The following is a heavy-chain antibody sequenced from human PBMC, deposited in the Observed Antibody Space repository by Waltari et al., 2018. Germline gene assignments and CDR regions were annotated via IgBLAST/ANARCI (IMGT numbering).Heavy chain of an antibody. Sequence: QVQLQESGPGLVKPSETLSLTCTVSGGSMTGYFWHWLRQPPGKGLEGIGYIYHTGSTDYGPSLKSRVTVSLDTSKNQFSLRLTSVTSADTAFYYCAREIYGGNSRPFDFWGQGTLVTVSS. V-gene: IGHV4-59*01. D-gene: IGHD2-21*02. CDR1: GGSMTGYF. J-gene: IGHJ4*02. CDR2: IYHTGST. CDR3: AREIYGGNSRPFDF.